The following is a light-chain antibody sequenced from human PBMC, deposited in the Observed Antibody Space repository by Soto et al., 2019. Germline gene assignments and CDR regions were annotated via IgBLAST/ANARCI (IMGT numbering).Light chain of an antibody. Sequence: AIRMTQSPSSISAFTGDRVTITCRTSRPISTYLAWYQQKPGKTPTLLMYAASTLQSGVPSRFSGSGSGTDFPLTISCLQSEDFATYYCQQYYTYPLAFGQGT. V-gene: IGKV1-8*01. CDR3: QQYYTYPLA. CDR2: AAS. CDR1: RPISTY. J-gene: IGKJ1*01.